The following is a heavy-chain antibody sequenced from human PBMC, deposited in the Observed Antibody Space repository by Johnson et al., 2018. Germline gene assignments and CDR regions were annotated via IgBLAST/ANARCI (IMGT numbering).Heavy chain of an antibody. CDR2: ISYDGSNK. D-gene: IGHD3-22*01. Sequence: VQLVESGGGLVQPGGSLRLSCAASGFTFSSYWMSWVRQAPGKGLEWVAVISYDGSNKYYADSVKGRFTISRDNAKNSLYLQMNSLRAEDTAVYYCARAYYYDSSYAFDIWGQGTMVTVSS. CDR1: GFTFSSYW. J-gene: IGHJ3*02. V-gene: IGHV3-7*01. CDR3: ARAYYYDSSYAFDI.